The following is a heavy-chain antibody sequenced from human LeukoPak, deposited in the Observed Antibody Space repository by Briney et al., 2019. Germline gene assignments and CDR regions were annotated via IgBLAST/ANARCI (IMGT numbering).Heavy chain of an antibody. CDR2: INHSGST. Sequence: SETLSLTCAVYGGSFSGYYWSWIRQPPGKGLEWIGEINHSGSTNYNPSLKSRVTISVDTSKTQSSLKLSSVTAADTAVYYCARDAGYSSGWVDYWGQGTLVTVSS. J-gene: IGHJ4*02. V-gene: IGHV4-34*01. CDR1: GGSFSGYY. CDR3: ARDAGYSSGWVDY. D-gene: IGHD6-19*01.